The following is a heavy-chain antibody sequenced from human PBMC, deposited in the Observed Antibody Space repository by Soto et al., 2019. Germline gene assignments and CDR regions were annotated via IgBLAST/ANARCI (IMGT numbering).Heavy chain of an antibody. Sequence: WETLSLTCTVSGGSISSSCYYWGWIRQPPGKGLVWIGCIYYSGTTYYNPSLKSRVTISVDTSNNQFSLKLSSVTAAATAGYYCAGNRGYYDVLYGNEKELYCYYWGQGTLVTVSS. J-gene: IGHJ4*02. CDR2: IYYSGTT. D-gene: IGHD3-9*01. CDR1: GGSISSSCYY. V-gene: IGHV4-39*01. CDR3: AGNRGYYDVLYGNEKELYCYY.